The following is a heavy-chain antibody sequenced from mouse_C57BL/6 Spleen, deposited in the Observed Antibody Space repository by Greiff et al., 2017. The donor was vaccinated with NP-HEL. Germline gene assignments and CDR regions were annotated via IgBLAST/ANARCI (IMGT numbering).Heavy chain of an antibody. D-gene: IGHD2-1*01. V-gene: IGHV1-81*01. CDR2: IYPRSGNT. CDR3: AREREYGNYVGRFAY. J-gene: IGHJ3*01. Sequence: QVQLQQSGAELARPGASVKLSCKASGYTFTSYGISWVKQRTGQGLEWIGEIYPRSGNTYYNEKFKGKATLTADKSSSTAYMVLRSLTSEDSAVYFCAREREYGNYVGRFAYWGQGTLVTVSA. CDR1: GYTFTSYG.